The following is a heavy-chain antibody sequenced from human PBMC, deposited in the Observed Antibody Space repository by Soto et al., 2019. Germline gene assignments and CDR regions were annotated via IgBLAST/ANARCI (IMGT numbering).Heavy chain of an antibody. CDR2: INTYNGNT. Sequence: ASVKVSCKASGYTFISYGISWVRQAPGQGLEWMGWINTYNGNTKFAQKFQGRVTLTTDTSTSMAYMELRSLRSEDTAVYYCARRESLSDYYYGLDVWGQGTTVTVSS. J-gene: IGHJ6*02. CDR1: GYTFISYG. CDR3: ARRESLSDYYYGLDV. V-gene: IGHV1-18*04.